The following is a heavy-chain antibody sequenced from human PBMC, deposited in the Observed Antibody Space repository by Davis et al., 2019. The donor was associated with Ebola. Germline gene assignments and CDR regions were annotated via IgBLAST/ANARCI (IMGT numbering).Heavy chain of an antibody. V-gene: IGHV4-39*01. CDR2: THYSGRT. CDR1: GGSVSSDGYC. D-gene: IGHD3-16*01. J-gene: IGHJ5*02. CDR3: ARAIGGRGGWFDP. Sequence: MPSETLSPTCPVSGGSVSSDGYCWSWIRQPPGKGLEWIGSTHYSGRTYYNPSLKSRVTISVDTSQNQFSLKLSSVTAADTAVYYCARAIGGRGGWFDPWGQGTLVTVSS.